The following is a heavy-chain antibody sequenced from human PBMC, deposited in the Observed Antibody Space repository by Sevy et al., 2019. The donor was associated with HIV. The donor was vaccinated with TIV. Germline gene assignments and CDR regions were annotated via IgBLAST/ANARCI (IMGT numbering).Heavy chain of an antibody. Sequence: ASVKVSCKASGGTFSNYALSWVRQAPGQGLECMGGIIPIFGTTNFAQTFQGRVTITADESRSTAYMELSSLKPADTAVYYCARTPLLSIPGTTDVYFDIWGQGTLVTVSS. CDR3: ARTPLLSIPGTTDVYFDI. J-gene: IGHJ4*02. CDR2: IIPIFGTT. V-gene: IGHV1-69*13. D-gene: IGHD4-4*01. CDR1: GGTFSNYA.